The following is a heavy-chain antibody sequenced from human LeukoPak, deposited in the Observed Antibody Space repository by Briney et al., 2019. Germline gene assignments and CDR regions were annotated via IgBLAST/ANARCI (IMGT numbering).Heavy chain of an antibody. CDR3: ARDIFYYDSSGVTKEFDY. D-gene: IGHD3-22*01. V-gene: IGHV1-18*01. CDR2: ISAYNGNT. CDR1: GYTFTSYG. Sequence: GASVKVSCKASGYTFTSYGISWVRQAPGQGLEWMGWISAYNGNTNYAQKLQGRVTMTTDTSTSTAYMELRSLRSVDTAVYYCARDIFYYDSSGVTKEFDYWGQGTLVTVSS. J-gene: IGHJ4*02.